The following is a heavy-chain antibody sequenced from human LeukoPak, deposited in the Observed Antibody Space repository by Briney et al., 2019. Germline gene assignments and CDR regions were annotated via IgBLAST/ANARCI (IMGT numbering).Heavy chain of an antibody. CDR3: TRDSGTYNWFDP. Sequence: GRSLKLSCVASGFTFSDPAIHWVRQSSGKGLEWIGHMDKETNLYATALAASVKGRFTVSRDDSKNTAYLHMNSLKTEDTALYYCTRDSGTYNWFDPWGQGTLVTVSS. CDR2: MDKETNLYAT. D-gene: IGHD1-26*01. V-gene: IGHV3-73*01. CDR1: GFTFSDPA. J-gene: IGHJ5*02.